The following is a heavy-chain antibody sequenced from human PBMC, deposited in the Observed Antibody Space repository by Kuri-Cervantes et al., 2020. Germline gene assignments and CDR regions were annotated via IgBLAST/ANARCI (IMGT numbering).Heavy chain of an antibody. Sequence: SVKVSCKASGGTFSSYAISWVRQAPGQGLEWMGGIIPIFNTTNYAQKFQGRVTITADESMSTAYMELSSLISEDTAVYYCAREVGVTWEDGYFDHWGQGTPVTVSS. CDR3: AREVGVTWEDGYFDH. CDR1: GGTFSSYA. CDR2: IIPIFNTT. V-gene: IGHV1-69*13. D-gene: IGHD1-26*01. J-gene: IGHJ4*02.